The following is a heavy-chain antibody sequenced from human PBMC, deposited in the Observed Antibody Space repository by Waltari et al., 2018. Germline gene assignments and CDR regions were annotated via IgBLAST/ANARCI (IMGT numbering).Heavy chain of an antibody. CDR2: ISGSGGST. Sequence: LQLQESGPGLVKPSETLSLTCTVSGGSISSSSYYWGWIRQAPGKGLEWVPAISGSGGSTYYADSVKGRFTISRDNSKNTLYLQMNSLRAEDTAVYYCAKFQVQGVNWFDPWGQGTLVTVSS. CDR1: GGSISSSSYY. CDR3: AKFQVQGVNWFDP. D-gene: IGHD3-10*01. V-gene: IGHV3-23*01. J-gene: IGHJ5*02.